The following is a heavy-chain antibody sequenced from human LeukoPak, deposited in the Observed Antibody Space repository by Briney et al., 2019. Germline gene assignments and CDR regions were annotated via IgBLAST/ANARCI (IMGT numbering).Heavy chain of an antibody. CDR2: INHSGST. V-gene: IGHV4-34*01. D-gene: IGHD1-26*01. CDR1: GGSFSGYY. J-gene: IGHJ4*02. Sequence: SESLSLTCAVCGGSFSGYYWSWIRQPPGKGLEWIGEINHSGSTNYNPSLKSRVTISVDTSKNQFSLKLSSVTAADTAVYYCARMQIVGASDYWGQGTLVTVSS. CDR3: ARMQIVGASDY.